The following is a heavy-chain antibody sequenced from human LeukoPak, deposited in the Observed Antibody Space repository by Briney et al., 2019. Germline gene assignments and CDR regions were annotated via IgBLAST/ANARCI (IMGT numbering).Heavy chain of an antibody. CDR3: ARGREMYYDFWSGYYPIDY. CDR2: MNPNSGNT. J-gene: IGHJ4*02. D-gene: IGHD3-3*01. Sequence: GASVKVSCKASGYTFTSYDINWVRQATGQGLEWMGWMNPNSGNTGYAQKFQGRVTIIRNTSISTAYMELSSLRSEDTAVYYCARGREMYYDFWSGYYPIDYWGQGTLVTVSS. V-gene: IGHV1-8*03. CDR1: GYTFTSYD.